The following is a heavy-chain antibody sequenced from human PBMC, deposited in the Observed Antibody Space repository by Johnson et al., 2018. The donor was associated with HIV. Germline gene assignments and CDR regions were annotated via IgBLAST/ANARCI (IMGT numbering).Heavy chain of an antibody. J-gene: IGHJ3*02. Sequence: QVQLVESGGGVVQPGRSLRLSCAASGFTFSSYGMHWVRQAPGKGLEWVAVISYDGSNKYYADSVKGRFTISRDNSKNTLYLQMNSLRAEDTAVYYCARDILEYSSSVPDAFDIWGQGKMVTVSS. CDR1: GFTFSSYG. D-gene: IGHD6-6*01. V-gene: IGHV3-30*03. CDR2: ISYDGSNK. CDR3: ARDILEYSSSVPDAFDI.